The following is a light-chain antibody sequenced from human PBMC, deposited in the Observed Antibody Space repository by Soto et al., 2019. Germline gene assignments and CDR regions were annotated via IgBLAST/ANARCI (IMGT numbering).Light chain of an antibody. CDR3: QHYDTLPPFT. CDR1: QDLRTS. J-gene: IGKJ3*01. CDR2: GAS. Sequence: DIQMTQSPSSLSASVGARVSITCQASQDLRTSLSWFQQKPGRAPKLLIYGASNLETGVPSRFRGSGSGTDFTFTISSLQHEDIATYYCQHYDTLPPFTFGPGTKVDIK. V-gene: IGKV1-33*01.